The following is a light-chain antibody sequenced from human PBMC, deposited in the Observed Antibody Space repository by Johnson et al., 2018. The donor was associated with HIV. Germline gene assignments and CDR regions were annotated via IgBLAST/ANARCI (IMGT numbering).Light chain of an antibody. J-gene: IGLJ1*01. CDR3: GTWDSGLSAGGV. V-gene: IGLV1-51*02. Sequence: QSVLTQPPSVSAAPGQKVTISCSGSSSNIGNNYVSWYQQLPGTAPKLLIYENNKRPSGIPDRFSGSKSGTSATLGITGLQTGDEADDYCGTWDSGLSAGGVFGTGTKVTVL. CDR2: ENN. CDR1: SSNIGNNY.